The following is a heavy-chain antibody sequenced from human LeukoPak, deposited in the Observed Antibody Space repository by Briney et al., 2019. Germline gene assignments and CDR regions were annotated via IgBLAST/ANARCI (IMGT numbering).Heavy chain of an antibody. D-gene: IGHD2-2*01. Sequence: GSLRLSCAASGFTFSSYWMHWVRQAPGKGLVWVSRINSDGSSTSYADSVKGRFTISRDNAKNTLYLQMNSLRAEDTAVYYCARDPSTSQYYYYYYYMDVWGKGTTVTVSS. J-gene: IGHJ6*03. CDR3: ARDPSTSQYYYYYYYMDV. CDR2: INSDGSST. CDR1: GFTFSSYW. V-gene: IGHV3-74*01.